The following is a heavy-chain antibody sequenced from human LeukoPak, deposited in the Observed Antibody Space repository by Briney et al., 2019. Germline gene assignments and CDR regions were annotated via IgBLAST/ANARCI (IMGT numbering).Heavy chain of an antibody. CDR1: GYTFTSYD. Sequence: GASVKVSCKASGYTFTSYDINWVRQATGQGVEWMGWMNPNSGNTGYAQKFQGRVTMTRNTSISTAYMELSSLRSEDTAVYYCARGWGDYDFWSGFYYYYGMDVWGQGTTVTVSS. V-gene: IGHV1-8*01. D-gene: IGHD3-3*01. CDR3: ARGWGDYDFWSGFYYYYGMDV. CDR2: MNPNSGNT. J-gene: IGHJ6*02.